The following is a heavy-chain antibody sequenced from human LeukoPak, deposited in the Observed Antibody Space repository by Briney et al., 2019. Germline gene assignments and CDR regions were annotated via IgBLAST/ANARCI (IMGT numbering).Heavy chain of an antibody. CDR1: GFMLSSFP. CDR3: ARGHSSSWLRGDY. J-gene: IGHJ4*02. Sequence: GGSLRLSCAASGFMLSSFPMHWVRQAPGKGLEWVALILYDGSNIYYADSVKGRFTISRDNSKNTLYLQMSSLRTEDTAVYYSARGHSSSWLRGDYWGQGTLVTVSS. V-gene: IGHV3-30-3*01. D-gene: IGHD6-13*01. CDR2: ILYDGSNI.